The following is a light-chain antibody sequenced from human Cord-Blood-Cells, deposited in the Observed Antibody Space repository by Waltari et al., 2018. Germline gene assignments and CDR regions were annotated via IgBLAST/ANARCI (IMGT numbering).Light chain of an antibody. CDR1: SSDVGGYKH. V-gene: IGLV2-8*01. J-gene: IGLJ3*02. CDR3: SSYAGSNNLGV. Sequence: QSALTQPPSASGSPGQSVTISCTGTSSDVGGYKHVSWYQQHPGKAPKLMIYEVSKRPSGVPDRFSGSKSGNTASLTVSGLQAEDEADYYCSSYAGSNNLGVFGGGTKLTVL. CDR2: EVS.